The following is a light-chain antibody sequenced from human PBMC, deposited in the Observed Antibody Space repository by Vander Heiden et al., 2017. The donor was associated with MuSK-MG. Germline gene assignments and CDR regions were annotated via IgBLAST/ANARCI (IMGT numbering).Light chain of an antibody. CDR1: SLRSYY. V-gene: IGLV3-19*01. Sequence: SSELTQDPAVSVALGQTVRITCQGDSLRSYYASWYQQKPGQAPVLVIYGKNNRPSGIPDRFSGSSSGNTASLTITGAQAEDEADYDCNSRDSSGNQYV. CDR2: GKN. CDR3: NSRDSSGNQYV. J-gene: IGLJ1*01.